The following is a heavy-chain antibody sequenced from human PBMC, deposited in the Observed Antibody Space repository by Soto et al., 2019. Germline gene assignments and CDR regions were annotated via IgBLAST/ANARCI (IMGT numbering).Heavy chain of an antibody. CDR3: ARGSGPNDAFDI. D-gene: IGHD2-15*01. Sequence: SETLSLTCAVSGGSISSGGYSWSWIRQPPGKGPEWIGYIYHSGSTYYNPSLKSRVTISVDTSKNQFSLKLSSVTAADTAVYYCARGSGPNDAFDIWGQGTMVTVSS. V-gene: IGHV4-30-2*01. J-gene: IGHJ3*02. CDR1: GGSISSGGYS. CDR2: IYHSGST.